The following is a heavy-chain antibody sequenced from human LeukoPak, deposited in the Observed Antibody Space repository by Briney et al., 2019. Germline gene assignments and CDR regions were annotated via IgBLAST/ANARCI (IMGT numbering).Heavy chain of an antibody. CDR2: VTWNSGVT. J-gene: IGHJ4*02. Sequence: SLRLSCVASGFTFDDFAMHWVRQAPGKGLEWVSSVTWNSGVTGYADSMKGRFTISRDNAKNSLYLQMNSLRAEDTALYYCAKGRVSRFFDWSIDYWGQGTPVSVSS. CDR3: AKGRVSRFFDWSIDY. CDR1: GFTFDDFA. V-gene: IGHV3-9*01. D-gene: IGHD3-9*01.